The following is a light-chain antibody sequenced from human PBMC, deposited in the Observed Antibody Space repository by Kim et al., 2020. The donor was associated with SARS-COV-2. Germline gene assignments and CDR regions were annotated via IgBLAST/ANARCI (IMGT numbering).Light chain of an antibody. V-gene: IGKV3-11*01. J-gene: IGKJ2*01. CDR2: DAS. CDR3: QQRSTWPQT. CDR1: QSISNN. Sequence: EIVLTKSPATLSLSPGESATLSCRASQSISNNLIWYQQKPGQAPRPLIYDASKRATGIPARFSGSGSGTDFTLTISSLEPEDFAVYYCQQRSTWPQTFGQGTKLEI.